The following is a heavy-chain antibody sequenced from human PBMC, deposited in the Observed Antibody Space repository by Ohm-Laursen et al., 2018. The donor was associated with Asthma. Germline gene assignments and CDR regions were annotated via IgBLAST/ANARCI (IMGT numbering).Heavy chain of an antibody. CDR2: ISGSGGST. J-gene: IGHJ3*02. D-gene: IGHD3-16*01. V-gene: IGHV3-23*01. Sequence: SLRLSCAASGFTFRSFAMSWVRQAPGKGLEWVSAISGSGGSTYYADSVKGRFTISRDNSKNTLYLQMNSLRAEDTAVYYCAKGDDYVWGSFLGLRGYAYDAFDIWGQGTMVTVSS. CDR3: AKGDDYVWGSFLGLRGYAYDAFDI. CDR1: GFTFRSFA.